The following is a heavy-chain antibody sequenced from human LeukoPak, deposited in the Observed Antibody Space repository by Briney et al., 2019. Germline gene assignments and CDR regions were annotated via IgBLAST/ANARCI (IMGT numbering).Heavy chain of an antibody. CDR1: GGSISSGGYY. Sequence: SQTLSLTCTVSGGSISSGGYYWSWIRQHPGKGLEWIGYIYYSGSTYYNPSLRSRVTISVDTSKNQFSLKLSSVTAADTAVYYCARLFNDYGDLRYFDYWGQGTLVTVSS. CDR2: IYYSGST. J-gene: IGHJ4*02. V-gene: IGHV4-31*03. D-gene: IGHD4-17*01. CDR3: ARLFNDYGDLRYFDY.